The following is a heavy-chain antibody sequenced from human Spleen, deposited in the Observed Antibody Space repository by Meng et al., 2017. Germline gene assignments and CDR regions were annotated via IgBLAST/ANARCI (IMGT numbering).Heavy chain of an antibody. V-gene: IGHV1-18*01. CDR3: ARGTPGRRYADY. D-gene: IGHD3-10*01. Sequence: QVQLVQSGAEVKKPGSAGKVSCKASGYTFTSYGFSGVRQAPGKGLEWMGWISTYDRNTNYAQKVQGRVTMATDTSTSTVYMELRSLRSDDTAVYYCARGTPGRRYADYWGQGTLVTVSS. CDR2: ISTYDRNT. J-gene: IGHJ4*02. CDR1: GYTFTSYG.